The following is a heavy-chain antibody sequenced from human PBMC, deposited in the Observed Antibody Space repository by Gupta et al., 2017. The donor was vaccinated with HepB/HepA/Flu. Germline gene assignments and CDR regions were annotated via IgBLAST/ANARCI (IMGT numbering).Heavy chain of an antibody. CDR2: IIPIFGTP. J-gene: IGHJ5*02. D-gene: IGHD1-26*01. Sequence: QVQLVQSGAEVKKPGSSVRVSCKASGGTFSGNGISWVRQAPGQGLEWMGGIIPIFGTPNYAQKVQGRVAMTADEPTSTAHMELTSLTSDETAVYYCARDYSGSYYGWFDPGGQGALVTVSS. CDR3: ARDYSGSYYGWFDP. V-gene: IGHV1-69*01. CDR1: GGTFSGNG.